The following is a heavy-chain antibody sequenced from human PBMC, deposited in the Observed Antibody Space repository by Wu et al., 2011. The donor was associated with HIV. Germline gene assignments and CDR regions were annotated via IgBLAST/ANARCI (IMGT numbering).Heavy chain of an antibody. CDR3: ARVRSHAFDM. J-gene: IGHJ3*02. CDR1: GGTFRSNG. Sequence: QVQLVQSGAEVKRPGSSVRVSCKPSGGTFRSNGISWVRQAPGQGLEWMGRIIPMFGTKTANNAQKFQGRVTITADKSTNTAFIELSNLTSNDTAVYYCARVRSHAFDMWGQGDYGHRSLQ. V-gene: IGHV1-69*14. CDR2: IIPMFGTKTA.